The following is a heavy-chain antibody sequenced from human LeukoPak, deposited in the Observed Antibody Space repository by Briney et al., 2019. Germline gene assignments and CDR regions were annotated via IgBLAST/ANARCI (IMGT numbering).Heavy chain of an antibody. V-gene: IGHV3-48*02. CDR1: GFTFSSYY. CDR2: ISRSSSTI. Sequence: PGGSLRLSCARSGFTFSSYYMIWVRQAPGKGLEWVSYISRSSSTIYYADSVKGRFTISRDNAKNSLYLQMNSLRDEDTAVYYCARDQFYAFDIWGQGTMVTVSS. CDR3: ARDQFYAFDI. J-gene: IGHJ3*02.